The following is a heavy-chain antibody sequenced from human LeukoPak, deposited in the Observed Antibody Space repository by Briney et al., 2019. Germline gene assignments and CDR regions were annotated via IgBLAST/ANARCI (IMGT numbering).Heavy chain of an antibody. Sequence: GASVKVSCKASGYTFPDYYMHWVRQAPGQGLEWMGWINPNSGGTNYAQEFHGRVTMTRDTSISTAYMELSRLTSDDTAVYYCARATYGDYGGRHYWGQGTLVTVSS. V-gene: IGHV1-2*02. J-gene: IGHJ4*02. CDR1: GYTFPDYY. CDR3: ARATYGDYGGRHY. D-gene: IGHD4-17*01. CDR2: INPNSGGT.